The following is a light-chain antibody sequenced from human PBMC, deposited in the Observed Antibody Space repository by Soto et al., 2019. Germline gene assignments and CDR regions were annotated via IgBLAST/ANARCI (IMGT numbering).Light chain of an antibody. V-gene: IGKV3-20*01. Sequence: EIVLTQSPATLSLSPGERATLSCRASQSVSEYLAWYQQRPGQAPRLLIYGASTRAAGIPDRFSGSGSGTDFTLTITRLEPEDSAVYFCQQYTGPPTTFGQGTRLEIK. CDR1: QSVSEY. CDR3: QQYTGPPTT. J-gene: IGKJ5*01. CDR2: GAS.